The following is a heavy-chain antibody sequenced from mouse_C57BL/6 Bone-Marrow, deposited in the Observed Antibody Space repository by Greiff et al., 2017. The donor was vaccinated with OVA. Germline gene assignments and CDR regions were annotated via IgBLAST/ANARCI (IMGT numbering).Heavy chain of an antibody. CDR3: ASLWDVGCYFDV. CDR1: GFTFSDYY. J-gene: IGHJ1*03. CDR2: ISNGGGST. D-gene: IGHD4-1*01. Sequence: EVQGVESGGGLVQPGGSLKLSCAASGFTFSDYYMYWVRQTPEKRLEWVAYISNGGGSTYYPDTVKGRFTISRDNAKNTLYLQMIRLKSEDTAMYYCASLWDVGCYFDVWGTGTTVTVSS. V-gene: IGHV5-12*01.